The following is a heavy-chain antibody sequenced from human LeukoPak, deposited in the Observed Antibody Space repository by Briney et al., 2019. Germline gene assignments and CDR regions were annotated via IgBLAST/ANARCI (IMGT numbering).Heavy chain of an antibody. CDR1: GFTVSSNY. Sequence: PGGSLRLSCAASGFTVSSNYMSWVRQAPGKGLEWVSVIYSGGSTYYADSVKGRFTISRDNSKNTLYLQMNSPRVEDTALYYCARDRGATAGRGGWFDPWGQGTLVTVSS. V-gene: IGHV3-66*01. J-gene: IGHJ5*02. CDR3: ARDRGATAGRGGWFDP. D-gene: IGHD6-13*01. CDR2: IYSGGST.